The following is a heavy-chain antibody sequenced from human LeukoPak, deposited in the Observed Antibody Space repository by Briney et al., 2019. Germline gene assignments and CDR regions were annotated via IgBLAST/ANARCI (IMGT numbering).Heavy chain of an antibody. Sequence: GGSLRLSCAASGFTSSSYGMHWVRQAPGKGLEWVAVIWYDGSNKYYADSVKGRFTISRDNSKNTLYLQMNSLRAEDTAVYYCARGYIAAAGYFDYWGQGTLVTVSS. J-gene: IGHJ4*02. CDR3: ARGYIAAAGYFDY. D-gene: IGHD6-13*01. CDR1: GFTSSSYG. CDR2: IWYDGSNK. V-gene: IGHV3-33*01.